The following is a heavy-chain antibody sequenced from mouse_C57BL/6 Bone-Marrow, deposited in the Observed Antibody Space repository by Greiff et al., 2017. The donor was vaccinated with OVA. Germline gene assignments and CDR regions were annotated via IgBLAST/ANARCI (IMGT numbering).Heavy chain of an antibody. D-gene: IGHD1-1*01. CDR2: ISDGGSYT. CDR3: GRGGGSSKGYYFDY. CDR1: GFTFSSYA. Sequence: EVKLVESGGGLVKPGGSLKLSCAASGFTFSSYAMSWVRQTPEKRLEWVATISDGGSYTYYPDNVTGRFPISRDNATHTLYLQMSHLKSEDTAMDYCGRGGGSSKGYYFDYWGQGTTLTVSA. V-gene: IGHV5-4*03. J-gene: IGHJ2*01.